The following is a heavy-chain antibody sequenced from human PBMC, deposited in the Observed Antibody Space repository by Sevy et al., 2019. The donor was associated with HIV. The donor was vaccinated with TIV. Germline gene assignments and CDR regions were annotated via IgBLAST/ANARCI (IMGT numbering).Heavy chain of an antibody. CDR1: GYTFTSYG. J-gene: IGHJ3*02. D-gene: IGHD2-8*01. CDR2: ISAYNGNT. CDR3: ARDRPDVYCTNGVCYLHDAFDI. Sequence: ASVKVSCKASGYTFTSYGISWVRQAPGQGLEWMGWISAYNGNTNYAQKLQGRVTMTTDTSTSTAYMELRGLSPDDTAVYYCARDRPDVYCTNGVCYLHDAFDIWGQGTMVTVSS. V-gene: IGHV1-18*01.